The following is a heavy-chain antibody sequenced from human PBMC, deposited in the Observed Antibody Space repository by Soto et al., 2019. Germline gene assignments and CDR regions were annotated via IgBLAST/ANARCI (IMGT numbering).Heavy chain of an antibody. D-gene: IGHD3-22*01. CDR3: ARARDSSGYYDDY. Sequence: SETLSLTCTVSGGSISSGDYYWSWIRQPPGKGLEWIGYIYYSGSTYYKPSLKSRVTISVDTSKNQFSLKLSSVTAADTAVYYCARARDSSGYYDDYWGQGTLVTVSS. CDR2: IYYSGST. CDR1: GGSISSGDYY. V-gene: IGHV4-30-4*01. J-gene: IGHJ4*02.